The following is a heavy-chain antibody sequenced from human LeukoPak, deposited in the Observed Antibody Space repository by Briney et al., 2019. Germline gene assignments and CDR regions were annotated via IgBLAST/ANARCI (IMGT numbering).Heavy chain of an antibody. D-gene: IGHD2-2*02. V-gene: IGHV1-46*01. CDR3: ARVAAEVVGVPGPIGFGWLRRDYYYMDV. CDR1: GYTFTSYY. J-gene: IGHJ6*03. CDR2: INPSGGNT. Sequence: ASVKVSCKASGYTFTSYYMHWVRQAPGEGLEWMGIINPSGGNTSYAQKFQGRVTMTRDMSTSTVYMELSSLRSEDTAVYYCARVAAEVVGVPGPIGFGWLRRDYYYMDVWGKGTTVTVSS.